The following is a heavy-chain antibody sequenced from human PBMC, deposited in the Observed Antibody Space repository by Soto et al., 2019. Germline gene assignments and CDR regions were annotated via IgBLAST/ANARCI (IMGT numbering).Heavy chain of an antibody. Sequence: SVKVSCKASGGTFSSYTISWGRQAPGQGLEWMGRIIPILGIANYAQKFQGRVTITADKSTSTAYMELSSLRSEDTAVYYCAREASGAYDFWSGSYYYYMDVWGKGTTVTVSS. CDR1: GGTFSSYT. CDR3: AREASGAYDFWSGSYYYYMDV. CDR2: IIPILGIA. D-gene: IGHD3-3*01. V-gene: IGHV1-69*04. J-gene: IGHJ6*03.